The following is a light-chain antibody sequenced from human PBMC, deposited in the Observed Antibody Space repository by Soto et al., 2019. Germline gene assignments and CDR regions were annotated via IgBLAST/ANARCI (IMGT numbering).Light chain of an antibody. Sequence: EIVRTQSPRKRAVSPGERATLSCRASQSVSSNLAWYQQKPGQAPRLLIHGASTRATGTPARFSGSGSGTEFTLTIISLQSEDSAVYYCQQYKNWPPWTFGQGTKVDIK. CDR2: GAS. CDR1: QSVSSN. CDR3: QQYKNWPPWT. J-gene: IGKJ1*01. V-gene: IGKV3-15*01.